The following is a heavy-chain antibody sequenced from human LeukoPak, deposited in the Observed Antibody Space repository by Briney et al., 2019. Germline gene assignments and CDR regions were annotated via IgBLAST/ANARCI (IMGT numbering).Heavy chain of an antibody. Sequence: GGSLRLSCAASGFTFRNYLMHWVRQAPGKGLVWVSRINIDETNAYADSVKGRFTISRDNAKNTVYLQTNSLRAEDTAVYFCGRGGDGIDNWGQGTTVIVSS. CDR1: GFTFRNYL. CDR3: GRGGDGIDN. CDR2: INIDETNA. V-gene: IGHV3-74*01. J-gene: IGHJ3*02.